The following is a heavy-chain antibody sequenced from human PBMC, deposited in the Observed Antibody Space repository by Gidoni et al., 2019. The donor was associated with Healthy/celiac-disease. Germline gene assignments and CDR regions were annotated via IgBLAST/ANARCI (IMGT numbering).Heavy chain of an antibody. D-gene: IGHD5-18*01. CDR2: IKHSGST. CDR3: ARGTTWIPIDY. V-gene: IGHV4-34*01. Sequence: QVQLQRWGAGLLTPSETLSLTCAFYGGSFSGYYWSWIRQPPGKGLEWIGEIKHSGSTNYNPYLKSRVNISVDTSKNQFSLKLSSVTAADTAVYYWARGTTWIPIDYWGQGTLVTVSS. CDR1: GGSFSGYY. J-gene: IGHJ4*02.